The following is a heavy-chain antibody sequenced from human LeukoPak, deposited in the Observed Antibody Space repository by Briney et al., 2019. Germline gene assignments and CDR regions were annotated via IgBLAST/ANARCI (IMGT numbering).Heavy chain of an antibody. D-gene: IGHD2-15*01. CDR2: IYHSGST. CDR3: APLGYCSGDDCHRPY. Sequence: SGTLSLTCAVSGGSISSHNWWSWVRQPPGRGLEWIGEIYHSGSTNYNPSLESRVTISVDKSKNQFSLKLNSVTAADTAVYYCAPLGYCSGDDCHRPYWGQGALVTVSS. CDR1: GGSISSHNW. J-gene: IGHJ4*02. V-gene: IGHV4-4*02.